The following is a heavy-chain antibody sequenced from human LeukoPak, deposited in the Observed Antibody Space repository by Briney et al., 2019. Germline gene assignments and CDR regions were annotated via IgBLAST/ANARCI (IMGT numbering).Heavy chain of an antibody. CDR1: GFTFNNYW. V-gene: IGHV3-74*01. D-gene: IGHD1-1*01. CDR3: AAGPAGNGHLSSY. J-gene: IGHJ4*02. CDR2: INGDGNNV. Sequence: GESLRLSCAASGFTFNNYWLHWVRQVPGKGLMWVSRINGDGNNVNYADSVKGRFTISRDNAKNTLHLQMNSLRAEDTAVYYCAAGPAGNGHLSSYWGQGTWVTVSS.